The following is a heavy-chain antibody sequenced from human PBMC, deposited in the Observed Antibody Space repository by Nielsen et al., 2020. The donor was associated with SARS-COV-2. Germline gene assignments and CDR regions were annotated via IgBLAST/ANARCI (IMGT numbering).Heavy chain of an antibody. CDR2: IKQDGSEK. J-gene: IGHJ4*02. D-gene: IGHD3-10*01. Sequence: GESLKISCAASGFTFSSYWMSWVRQAPGKGLEWVANIKQDGSEKYYVDSVKGRFTISRDNAKNSLYLQMNSLRAEDTALYYCAKFLWFGELSDIYFDYWGQGTLVTVSS. CDR1: GFTFSSYW. V-gene: IGHV3-7*03. CDR3: AKFLWFGELSDIYFDY.